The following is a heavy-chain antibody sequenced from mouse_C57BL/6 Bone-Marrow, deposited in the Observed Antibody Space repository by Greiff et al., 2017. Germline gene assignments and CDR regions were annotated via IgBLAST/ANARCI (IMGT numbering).Heavy chain of an antibody. J-gene: IGHJ3*01. Sequence: EVKLLESGGGLVKPGGSLKLSCAASGFTFSDYGMHWVRQAPEKGLEWVAYISSGSSTIYYADTVKGRFTISRDNAKNTLFLQMTSLRSEDTARYYCATIQLRLSFAYWGQGSLVTVSA. CDR1: GFTFSDYG. CDR2: ISSGSSTI. D-gene: IGHD3-2*02. V-gene: IGHV5-17*01. CDR3: ATIQLRLSFAY.